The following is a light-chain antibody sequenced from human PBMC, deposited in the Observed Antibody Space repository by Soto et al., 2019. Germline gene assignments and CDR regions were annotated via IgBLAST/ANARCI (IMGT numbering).Light chain of an antibody. V-gene: IGLV2-11*01. Sequence: QSALTQPRSVSGSPGQSVTISCTGTSSDVGGFNYVSWYQEHPGKAPKLMIYDVTKRPSGVPDRFSGSKSGNTASLTISGLQAEDEADYYCCSFAGGNTFAFGTGTKLTVL. CDR3: CSFAGGNTFA. J-gene: IGLJ1*01. CDR1: SSDVGGFNY. CDR2: DVT.